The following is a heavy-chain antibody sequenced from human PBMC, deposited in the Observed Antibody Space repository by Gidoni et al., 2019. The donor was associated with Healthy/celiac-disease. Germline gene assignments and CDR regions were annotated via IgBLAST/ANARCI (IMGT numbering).Heavy chain of an antibody. CDR1: GGSISSGGYS. Sequence: QLQLQESGSGLVKPSQTLSLTCAVSGGSISSGGYSWSWIRQPPGKGLEWIGYIYHSGSTYYNPSLKSRVTISVDRSKNQFSLKLSSVTAADTAVYYCARVSSSYCSGGSCYYYYYMDVWGKGTTVTVSS. J-gene: IGHJ6*03. CDR2: IYHSGST. CDR3: ARVSSSYCSGGSCYYYYYMDV. V-gene: IGHV4-30-2*01. D-gene: IGHD2-15*01.